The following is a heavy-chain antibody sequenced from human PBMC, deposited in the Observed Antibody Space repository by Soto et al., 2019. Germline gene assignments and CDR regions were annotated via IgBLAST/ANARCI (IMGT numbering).Heavy chain of an antibody. Sequence: EVQLVESGGVLVKPGGSLRLSCAASGFTFSNAWMTWVRQAPGKGLEWVGRVKSKTDGVTIDYAAPVKDRFTISSDDSKNTLSLQMNSLKTEDTAVYYCIGTYSGSSMRFDYLGQGTLVTVSS. V-gene: IGHV3-15*01. CDR3: IGTYSGSSMRFDY. D-gene: IGHD5-12*01. J-gene: IGHJ4*02. CDR1: GFTFSNAW. CDR2: VKSKTDGVTI.